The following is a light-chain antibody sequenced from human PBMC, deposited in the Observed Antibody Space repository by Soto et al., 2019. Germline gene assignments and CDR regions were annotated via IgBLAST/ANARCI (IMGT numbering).Light chain of an antibody. CDR3: QQYNRYST. CDR2: KAS. J-gene: IGKJ1*01. V-gene: IGKV1-5*03. Sequence: DIQMTQSPSTLSASVGDRDTITCRASQSLSSWLAWYQQKPGKAPKLLIYKASSLESGVPSRFSGSGSGAEFTLTISSLQPDDFATYYCQQYNRYSTFGQGTKVDI. CDR1: QSLSSW.